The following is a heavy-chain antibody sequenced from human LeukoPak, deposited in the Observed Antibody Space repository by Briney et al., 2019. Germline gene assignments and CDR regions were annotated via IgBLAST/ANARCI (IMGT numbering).Heavy chain of an antibody. Sequence: SETLSLTCTVSGGSISSYYWSWIRQPAGKGLEWIGRIYTSGSTNYNPSLKSRVTMSVDTSKNQFSLKLSSVTAADTAVYYCARRNFDWLLSRLNWFDPWGQGTLVTVSS. CDR3: ARRNFDWLLSRLNWFDP. D-gene: IGHD3-9*01. CDR2: IYTSGST. V-gene: IGHV4-4*07. CDR1: GGSISSYY. J-gene: IGHJ5*02.